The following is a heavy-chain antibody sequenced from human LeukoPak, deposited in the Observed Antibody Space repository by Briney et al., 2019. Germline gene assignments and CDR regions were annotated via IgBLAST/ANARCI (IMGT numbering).Heavy chain of an antibody. CDR2: ISAYNGNT. CDR1: GYTFTSYG. CDR3: ARGRSLARRYSSSQDFDL. J-gene: IGHJ2*01. D-gene: IGHD6-13*01. Sequence: ASVKVSCKASGYTFTSYGISWVRQAPGQGLEWMGLISAYNGNTNYAQKLQGRVTMTTDTSTSTAYMELRSLRSDDTAVYYCARGRSLARRYSSSQDFDLWGRGTLVTVSS. V-gene: IGHV1-18*01.